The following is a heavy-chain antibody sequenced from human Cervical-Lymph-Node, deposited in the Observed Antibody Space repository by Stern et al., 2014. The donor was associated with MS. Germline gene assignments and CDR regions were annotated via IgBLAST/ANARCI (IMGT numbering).Heavy chain of an antibody. V-gene: IGHV1-46*01. CDR3: ALMTTVTRGFDY. Sequence: VQLVESGAEVKKTGASVKVSCQTSGYTFTDYYLHWVRQAPGQGLEWMVIINPSGGSPSYAQKFQGRVTLTRDTSTGTVYMELSSLRSEDTAVYYCALMTTVTRGFDYWGQGTLVTVSS. D-gene: IGHD4-17*01. CDR2: INPSGGSP. J-gene: IGHJ4*02. CDR1: GYTFTDYY.